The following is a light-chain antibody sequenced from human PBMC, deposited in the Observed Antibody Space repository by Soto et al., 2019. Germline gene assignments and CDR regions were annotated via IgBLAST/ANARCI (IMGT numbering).Light chain of an antibody. CDR3: LQYDSSRT. CDR2: GTS. Sequence: EIVLTQSPGTLSLSPGERATLSCRASQTVMSRFLAWYQQKSGQAPRLLIYGTSIRAAGIPERFSGSGSGTDFTLTISRLVPEDFAVYYCLQYDSSRTFGQGTKVEMK. J-gene: IGKJ1*01. CDR1: QTVMSRF. V-gene: IGKV3-20*01.